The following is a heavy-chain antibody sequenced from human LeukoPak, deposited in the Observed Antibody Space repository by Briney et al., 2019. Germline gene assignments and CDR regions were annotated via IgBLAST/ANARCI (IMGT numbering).Heavy chain of an antibody. J-gene: IGHJ4*02. D-gene: IGHD4-17*01. Sequence: PSETLSLTCAVSGYSISSDYYWGWIRQPPGKGLDWIGNVDPSGSTYYNPPLKSRATISLDTSKKQFSLKLTSVTAADTAVYYCATVGASHYGDWYFAYWGQGTLVTVSS. CDR1: GYSISSDYY. V-gene: IGHV4-38-2*01. CDR2: VDPSGST. CDR3: ATVGASHYGDWYFAY.